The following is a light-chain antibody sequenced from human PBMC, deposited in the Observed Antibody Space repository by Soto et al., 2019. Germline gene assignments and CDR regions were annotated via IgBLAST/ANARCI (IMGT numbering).Light chain of an antibody. CDR1: SSNIGNNF. CDR2: GDN. CDR3: AAWDDSLSGVL. J-gene: IGLJ2*01. V-gene: IGLV1-47*01. Sequence: QSVLTQPPSASGTPGQRLTISCSGSSSNIGNNFVYWYHQLPGTAPEFLFFGDNQRPSGVPDRFSGSKSGTSSALAISGLRSGDEADYYCAAWDDSLSGVLFRGGTKLTVL.